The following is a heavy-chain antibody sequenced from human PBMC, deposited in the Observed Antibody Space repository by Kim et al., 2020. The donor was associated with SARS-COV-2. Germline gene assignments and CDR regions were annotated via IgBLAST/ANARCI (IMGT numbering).Heavy chain of an antibody. CDR2: IDGSDGTT. V-gene: IGHV3-23*01. Sequence: GGSLRLSCTTSGFTFTGHAMSWVRQAQGKGLEWVSSIDGSDGTTYYVDSVRGRFTISRDDSKNTLYLQMSALRGDDTAVYYCMKGGWGWIWDHWGPGTL. CDR3: MKGGWGWIWDH. J-gene: IGHJ4*02. D-gene: IGHD2-21*01. CDR1: GFTFTGHA.